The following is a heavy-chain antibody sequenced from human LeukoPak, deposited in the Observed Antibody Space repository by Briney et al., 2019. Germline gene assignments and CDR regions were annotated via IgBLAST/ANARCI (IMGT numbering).Heavy chain of an antibody. V-gene: IGHV4-31*03. J-gene: IGHJ4*02. CDR3: ARECSSTSCAPV. D-gene: IGHD2-2*01. CDR1: GGSISSGGYY. Sequence: SQTLSLTCTVSGGSISSGGYYWSWIRQHPGKGLEWIGYIYYSGSTYYNPSLKSRVTISADTSKNQFSLKLSSVTAADTAVYYCARECSSTSCAPVWGQGTLVTVSS. CDR2: IYYSGST.